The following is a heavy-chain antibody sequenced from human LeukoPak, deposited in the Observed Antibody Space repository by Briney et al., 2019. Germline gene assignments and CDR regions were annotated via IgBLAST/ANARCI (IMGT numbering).Heavy chain of an antibody. V-gene: IGHV4-39*01. CDR3: ARDHGDFVQHD. J-gene: IGHJ4*02. D-gene: IGHD4-17*01. CDR2: IYYNGIT. Sequence: SETLSLTCTVSGDSISSGNFYWGWLRQPPGKELQWIGSIYYNGITHYNPSLESRVTISADTSTNEFSLKLRTVTAADTAMYYCARDHGDFVQHDWGQGTLVTVSS. CDR1: GDSISSGNFY.